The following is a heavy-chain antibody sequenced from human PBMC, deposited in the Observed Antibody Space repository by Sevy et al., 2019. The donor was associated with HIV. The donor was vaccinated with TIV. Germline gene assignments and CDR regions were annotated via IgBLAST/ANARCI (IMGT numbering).Heavy chain of an antibody. CDR1: GFTFSSYA. CDR3: ASLTAPYYYDTTSYYYGY. CDR2: ISYEGSNK. V-gene: IGHV3-30*04. D-gene: IGHD3-22*01. Sequence: GGSLRLSCAASGFTFSSYAMHWVRQAPGKGLEWVALISYEGSNKYYADSVKGRFTISRDNSKNMLYLQMNSLRAEDTAVYYCASLTAPYYYDTTSYYYGYWGQGTLVTVSS. J-gene: IGHJ4*02.